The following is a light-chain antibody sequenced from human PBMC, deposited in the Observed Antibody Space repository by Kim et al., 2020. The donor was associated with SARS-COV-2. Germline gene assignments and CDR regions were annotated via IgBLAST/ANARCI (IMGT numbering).Light chain of an antibody. Sequence: VFPGHTARVSCSGDKLGNKYVSWYQQKPGQSPLLLIYQDQKRPSQIPARFSGSNSGNTATLTITGTQAIDEGDYYCQTWASDSAIFGTGTKVTVL. CDR3: QTWASDSAI. CDR2: QDQ. CDR1: KLGNKY. V-gene: IGLV3-1*01. J-gene: IGLJ1*01.